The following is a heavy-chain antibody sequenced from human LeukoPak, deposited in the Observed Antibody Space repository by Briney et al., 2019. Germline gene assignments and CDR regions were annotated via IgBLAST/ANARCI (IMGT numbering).Heavy chain of an antibody. J-gene: IGHJ4*02. Sequence: ASVTVSCKASGYTFTIYYMHWVRQAPGQGLEWMGIINPSGGSTSYAQKFQGRVTMTRDTSTSTVYMELSSLRSEDTAVYYCARDTADIYDYWGQGTLVTVSS. CDR1: GYTFTIYY. CDR2: INPSGGST. CDR3: ARDTADIYDY. V-gene: IGHV1-46*01. D-gene: IGHD2-15*01.